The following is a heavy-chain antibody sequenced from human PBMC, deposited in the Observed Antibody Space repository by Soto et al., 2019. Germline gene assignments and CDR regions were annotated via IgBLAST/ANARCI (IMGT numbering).Heavy chain of an antibody. V-gene: IGHV4-59*01. CDR3: ARDHPGSSWFDY. J-gene: IGHJ4*02. Sequence: SETLSLTCTVSGDSISSYYWSWIRQAPGQGLEWMGYIYYSGSTNYNPSLKSRVTISVDTSKNQFSLKLSSVTAADTAVYYCARDHPGSSWFDYWGQGTLVTVSS. D-gene: IGHD6-13*01. CDR2: IYYSGST. CDR1: GDSISSYY.